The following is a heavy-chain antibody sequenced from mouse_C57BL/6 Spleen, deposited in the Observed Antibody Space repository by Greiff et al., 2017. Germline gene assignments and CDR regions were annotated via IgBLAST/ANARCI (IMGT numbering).Heavy chain of an antibody. J-gene: IGHJ4*01. CDR3: TRDQWVVANYAMDY. V-gene: IGHV5-9-1*02. D-gene: IGHD1-1*01. CDR2: ISSGGDYI. Sequence: EVKLVESGEGLVKPGGSLKLSCAASGFTFSSYAMSWVRQTPEKRLEWVAYISSGGDYIYYADTVKGRFPISRDNARNTLYLQMSSLKSEDTAMYYCTRDQWVVANYAMDYWGQGTSVTVSS. CDR1: GFTFSSYA.